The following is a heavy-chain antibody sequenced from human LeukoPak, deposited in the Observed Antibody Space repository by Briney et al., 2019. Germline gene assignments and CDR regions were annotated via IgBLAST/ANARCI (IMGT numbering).Heavy chain of an antibody. Sequence: PGGSLILSCAASGFTFSRYDMNWVRQAPGKGLEWVSYMSSSGSPIYYADSVKGRFTISRDNAKNSVYLQMNSLRAEDTAVYHCAREDADDAFDIWGQGTMVTVSS. CDR1: GFTFSRYD. CDR2: MSSSGSPI. V-gene: IGHV3-48*03. CDR3: AREDADDAFDI. J-gene: IGHJ3*02.